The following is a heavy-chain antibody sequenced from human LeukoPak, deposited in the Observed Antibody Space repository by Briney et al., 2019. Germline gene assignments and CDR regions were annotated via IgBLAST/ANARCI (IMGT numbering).Heavy chain of an antibody. D-gene: IGHD3-3*01. J-gene: IGHJ4*02. V-gene: IGHV4-34*01. CDR2: INHSGST. Sequence: PSETLSLTCAVYGGSFSGYYWSWIRQPPGKGLEWIGEINHSGSTNYNPSLKSRVTISVDTSKNQFSLKLSSVAAADTAVYYCARELVDYDFWSGYYPKYYFDYWGQGTLVTVYS. CDR1: GGSFSGYY. CDR3: ARELVDYDFWSGYYPKYYFDY.